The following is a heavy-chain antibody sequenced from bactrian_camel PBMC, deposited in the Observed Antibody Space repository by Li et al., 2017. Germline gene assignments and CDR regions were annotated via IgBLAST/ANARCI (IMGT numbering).Heavy chain of an antibody. J-gene: IGHJ6*01. Sequence: HVQLVESGGGLVQPGGSLRLSCTASGVTFTNNYMHWVRQAPGQGLEWVSSIVSDGSDTNYTDSVKGRFTISSAGNTLYLQMNDLKPEDTAVYYCASHGVGRNGRFWPTLLDDLGYWGQGTQVTVS. V-gene: IGHV3S6*01. CDR3: ASHGVGRNGRFWPTLLDDLGY. CDR2: IVSDGSDT. D-gene: IGHD1*01. CDR1: GVTFTNNY.